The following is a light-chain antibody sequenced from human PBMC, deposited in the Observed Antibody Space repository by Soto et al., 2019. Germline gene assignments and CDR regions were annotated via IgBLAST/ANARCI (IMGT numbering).Light chain of an antibody. CDR2: KDT. CDR1: LLAKTY. Sequence: SYELTQPSSVSVSPGQTARITCSGDLLAKTYAQWFHQRPGQAPVLLIYKDTERPSGIPERFSGSSSGSTVTLTISGAQVDDEGDYYCYSATDDHVVLFGGGTKLTVL. CDR3: YSATDDHVVL. V-gene: IGLV3-27*01. J-gene: IGLJ3*02.